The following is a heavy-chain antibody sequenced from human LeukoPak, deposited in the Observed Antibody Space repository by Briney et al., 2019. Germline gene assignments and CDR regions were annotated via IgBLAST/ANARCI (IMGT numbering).Heavy chain of an antibody. CDR3: ARGPFYYDILTGSSGNWFDP. J-gene: IGHJ5*02. CDR1: GYTFTSYG. V-gene: IGHV1-18*01. D-gene: IGHD3-9*01. CDR2: ISTYNDNT. Sequence: ASVKVSCKASGYTFTSYGISWVRQAPGQGLEWMGWISTYNDNTNYAQKFQGRVTMTTDTSTSTAYMELRSLRSDDTAVYYCARGPFYYDILTGSSGNWFDPWGQGTLVTVSS.